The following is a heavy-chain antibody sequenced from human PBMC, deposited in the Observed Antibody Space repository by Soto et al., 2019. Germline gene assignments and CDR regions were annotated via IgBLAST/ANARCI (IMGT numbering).Heavy chain of an antibody. J-gene: IGHJ4*02. CDR3: ARVSGYCSGGSCYQGYFDY. CDR1: GGSISSYY. D-gene: IGHD2-15*01. V-gene: IGHV4-59*01. CDR2: IYYSGST. Sequence: SETLSLTCTVSGGSISSYYWSWIRQPPGKGLEWIGYIYYSGSTNYNPSLKSRVTISVDTSKNQFSLKLSSVTAADTAVYYCARVSGYCSGGSCYQGYFDYSGQGTLVTVSS.